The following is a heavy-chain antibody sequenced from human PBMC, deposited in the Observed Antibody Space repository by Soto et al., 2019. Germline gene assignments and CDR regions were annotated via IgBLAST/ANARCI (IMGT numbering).Heavy chain of an antibody. CDR2: IYHSGST. J-gene: IGHJ4*02. Sequence: QVQLQESGPGLVKPSGTLSLTCAVSGGSISSSDWWSWVRQPPGKGLEWIGEIYHSGSTNYNPSLKSRVTISVDKSKNQFSLKLSSVTAADTAVYYCARAVLVPAAMQPLDYWGQGTLVTVSS. CDR1: GGSISSSDW. D-gene: IGHD2-2*01. V-gene: IGHV4-4*02. CDR3: ARAVLVPAAMQPLDY.